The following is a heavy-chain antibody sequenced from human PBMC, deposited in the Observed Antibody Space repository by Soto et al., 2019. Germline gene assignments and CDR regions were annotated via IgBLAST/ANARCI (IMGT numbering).Heavy chain of an antibody. D-gene: IGHD1-26*01. CDR3: ARDQGIGGAPAWLAP. CDR1: GYTFTSYG. Sequence: ASVKVSCKASGYTFTSYGISWVRQAPGQGLEWMGWISAYNGNTNYAQKLQGRVTMTTDTSTSTAYMELRSLRSDDTAVSYCARDQGIGGAPAWLAPWGQGTLVTVSS. V-gene: IGHV1-18*01. J-gene: IGHJ5*02. CDR2: ISAYNGNT.